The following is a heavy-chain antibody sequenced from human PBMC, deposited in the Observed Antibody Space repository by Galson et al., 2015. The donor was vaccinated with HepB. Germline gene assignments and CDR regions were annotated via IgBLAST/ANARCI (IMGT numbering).Heavy chain of an antibody. J-gene: IGHJ6*03. CDR2: MNTNTGKP. D-gene: IGHD3-3*01. CDR3: ARTPLRFLDWLPYYDYYYTDL. Sequence: SVKVSCKASGYTFTDYVVNWVRQAPGQGLEWMGWMNTNTGKPTYAPGFAGRFVFSLDTSVTTAYLQISSLETDDTALYYCARTPLRFLDWLPYYDYYYTDLWGEGTTVTVSS. CDR1: GYTFTDYV. V-gene: IGHV7-4-1*02.